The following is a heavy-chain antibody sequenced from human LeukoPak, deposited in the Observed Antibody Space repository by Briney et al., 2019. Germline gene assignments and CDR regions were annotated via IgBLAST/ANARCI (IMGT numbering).Heavy chain of an antibody. Sequence: SQTLSLTCTVSGGSISSGGYYWSWIRQPPGKGLEWIGYIYYSGSTYYNPSLKSRVTISVDTSKNQFSLKLSSVTAADTAVYYCAREPYRYCSGGSCYPYNWFDPWGQGTLVTVSS. D-gene: IGHD2-15*01. J-gene: IGHJ5*02. V-gene: IGHV4-31*03. CDR3: AREPYRYCSGGSCYPYNWFDP. CDR2: IYYSGST. CDR1: GGSISSGGYY.